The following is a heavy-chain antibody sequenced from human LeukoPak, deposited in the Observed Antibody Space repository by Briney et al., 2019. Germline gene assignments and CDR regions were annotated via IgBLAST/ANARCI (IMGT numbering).Heavy chain of an antibody. D-gene: IGHD6-13*01. CDR2: INTNTGNP. V-gene: IGHV7-4-1*02. CDR1: GYTFTSYA. Sequence: RASVKVSCKASGYTFTSYAMNWVRQAPGQGLEWMGWINTNTGNPTYAQGFTGRFVFSLDTSVSTAYLQISSLKAGDTAVYYCARYRRGGSSSWFDYWGQGTLVTVSS. J-gene: IGHJ4*02. CDR3: ARYRRGGSSSWFDY.